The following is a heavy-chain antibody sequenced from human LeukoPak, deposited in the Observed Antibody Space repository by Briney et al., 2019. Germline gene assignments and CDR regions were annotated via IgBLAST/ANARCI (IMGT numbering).Heavy chain of an antibody. D-gene: IGHD5-18*01. Sequence: GALRLSCSASGFTFSTYWMSWVREAPGKGLEWGANIKENGSEKNYADSVKGRFTISRDNAKNSLYLQMNSLRAEDTAVYYCARGYTCGYWGQGTLVIVSS. V-gene: IGHV3-7*04. CDR3: ARGYTCGY. CDR1: GFTFSTYW. J-gene: IGHJ4*02. CDR2: IKENGSEK.